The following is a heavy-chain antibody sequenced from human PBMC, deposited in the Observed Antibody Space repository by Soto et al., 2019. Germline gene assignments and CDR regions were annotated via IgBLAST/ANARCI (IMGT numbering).Heavy chain of an antibody. D-gene: IGHD3-10*01. CDR2: IKQDGSEK. V-gene: IGHV3-7*01. J-gene: IGHJ4*02. Sequence: GGSLRLSCAAAGLTFSDKWLHWVRQAPGKGLEWVANIKQDGSEKYYVDSVKGRFTISRDNAKNSLYLQMNSLRAEDTAVYYCARDLYMGYFDYWGQGTLVTVSS. CDR1: GLTFSDKW. CDR3: ARDLYMGYFDY.